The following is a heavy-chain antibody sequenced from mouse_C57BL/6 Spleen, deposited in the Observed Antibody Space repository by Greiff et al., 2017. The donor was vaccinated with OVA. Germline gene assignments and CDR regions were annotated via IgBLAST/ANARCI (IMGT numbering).Heavy chain of an antibody. CDR1: GYTFTSYW. CDR3: ATVDWYFDV. V-gene: IGHV1-74*01. D-gene: IGHD1-3*01. CDR2: IHPSDSDT. J-gene: IGHJ1*03. Sequence: QVQLQQPGAELVRPGASVKVSCKAPGYTFTSYWMHWVKQRPGQGLEWIGRIHPSDSDTNYNQKFKGKATLTVDKSASPAYMQLSSLTSEDSAVYYCATVDWYFDVWGTGTTVTVSS.